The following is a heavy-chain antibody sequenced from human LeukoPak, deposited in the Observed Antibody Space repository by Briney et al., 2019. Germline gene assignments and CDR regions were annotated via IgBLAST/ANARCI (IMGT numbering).Heavy chain of an antibody. CDR1: GGTFSSYA. J-gene: IGHJ4*02. CDR3: AREGDYYGSGSYSDY. V-gene: IGHV1-69*06. D-gene: IGHD3-10*01. CDR2: IIPIFGTA. Sequence: SVKVSCKASGGTFSSYAISRVRQAPGQGLEWMGGIIPIFGTANYAQKFQGRVTITADKSTSTAYMELSSLRSEDTAVYYCAREGDYYGSGSYSDYWGQGTLVTVSS.